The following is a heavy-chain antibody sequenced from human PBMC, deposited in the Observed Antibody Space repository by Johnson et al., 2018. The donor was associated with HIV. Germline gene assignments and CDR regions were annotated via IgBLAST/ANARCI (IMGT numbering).Heavy chain of an antibody. Sequence: VQLVESGGGLVQPGRSLRLSCVASGFNFDDYGVSWVRQAPGKGLEWVSGINWNGGSTGYADSVKGRFTISRDNSKNTLYMQMNSLRAEDTAVYYCARGIAVSNWVDIWGQGTMVTVSS. J-gene: IGHJ3*02. D-gene: IGHD6-19*01. CDR1: GFNFDDYG. CDR2: INWNGGST. V-gene: IGHV3-20*04. CDR3: ARGIAVSNWVDI.